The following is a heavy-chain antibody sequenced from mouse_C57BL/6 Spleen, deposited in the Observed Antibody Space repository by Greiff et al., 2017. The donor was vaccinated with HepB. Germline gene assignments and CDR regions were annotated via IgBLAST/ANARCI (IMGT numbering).Heavy chain of an antibody. CDR1: GFTFSSYA. CDR2: ICDGGSYT. V-gene: IGHV5-4*01. Sequence: EVKLMESGGGLVKPGGSLKLSCAASGFTFSSYAMSWVRQTPEKRLEWVATICDGGSYTYYPDNVKGRFTISRDNAKNNLYLQMSHLKSEDTAMYYCARDERYYGSSYEYFDYWGQGTTLTVSS. D-gene: IGHD1-1*01. J-gene: IGHJ2*01. CDR3: ARDERYYGSSYEYFDY.